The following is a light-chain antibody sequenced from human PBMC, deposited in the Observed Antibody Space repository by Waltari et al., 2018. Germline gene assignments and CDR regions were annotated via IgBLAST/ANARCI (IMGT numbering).Light chain of an antibody. CDR1: QRVSNW. V-gene: IGKV1-5*03. Sequence: DIQLTQSPSTLPASVGDRVTITCRASQRVSNWLAWYQQKPGKAPKLLVYRASILEIGVPSRFSGSGSGTEFTLTISSLQPEDFATYFCQHYNSYPLTFGGGTKVDI. CDR2: RAS. CDR3: QHYNSYPLT. J-gene: IGKJ4*01.